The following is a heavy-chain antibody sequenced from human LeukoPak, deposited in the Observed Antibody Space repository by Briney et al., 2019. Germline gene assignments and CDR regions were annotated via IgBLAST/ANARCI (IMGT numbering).Heavy chain of an antibody. J-gene: IGHJ4*02. CDR2: INSDGSST. D-gene: IGHD3-3*01. V-gene: IGHV3-74*01. CDR3: ARDRGNRFLEWVFDY. Sequence: PGGSLRLSCAASGFTFSSYWMHWVRQAPGKGLVWVSRINSDGSSTSYADSVKGRFTISGDNAKNTLYLQMNSLRAEDTAVYYCARDRGNRFLEWVFDYWGQGTLVTVSS. CDR1: GFTFSSYW.